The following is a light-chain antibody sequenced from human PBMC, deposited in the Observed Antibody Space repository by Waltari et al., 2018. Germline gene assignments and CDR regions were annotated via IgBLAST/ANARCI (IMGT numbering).Light chain of an antibody. J-gene: IGKJ2*01. CDR2: AAS. CDR1: QAVSNW. CDR3: QQADSFPPT. Sequence: DIQMTQSPSSVSASVGDRVTISCRASQAVSNWLAWYQQQPGKAPKLLISAASVLQSGVPSRFSGIGSETDFTLTISSLQPEDFATYYCQQADSFPPTFGQGTKLEIK. V-gene: IGKV1D-12*01.